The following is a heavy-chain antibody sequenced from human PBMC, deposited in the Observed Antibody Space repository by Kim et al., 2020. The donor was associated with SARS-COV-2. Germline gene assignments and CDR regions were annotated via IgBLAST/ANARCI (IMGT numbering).Heavy chain of an antibody. J-gene: IGHJ5*02. V-gene: IGHV1-2*06. CDR2: INPNSGGT. CDR1: GYTFTGYY. CDR3: ARDGDYYDSSGDSHGA. Sequence: ASVKVSCKASGYTFTGYYMHWVRQAPGQGLEWMGRINPNSGGTNYAQKFQGRVTMTRDTSISTAYMELSRLRSDDTAVYYCARDGDYYDSSGDSHGAWGQGTLVTVSS. D-gene: IGHD3-22*01.